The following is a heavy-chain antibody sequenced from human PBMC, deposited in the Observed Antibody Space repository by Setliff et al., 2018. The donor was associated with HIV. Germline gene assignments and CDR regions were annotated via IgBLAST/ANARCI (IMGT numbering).Heavy chain of an antibody. CDR1: GYTFTSYD. Sequence: GASVKVSCKASGYTFTSYDINWVRQAAGQGLEWVGWMNPNSGNTGYAQKFQGRVTMTRNTSISTAYMELSSLRSEDSAVYYCASSWSRVPYYGLDVWGQGTTVTVSS. J-gene: IGHJ6*02. CDR3: ASSWSRVPYYGLDV. V-gene: IGHV1-8*02. CDR2: MNPNSGNT. D-gene: IGHD6-13*01.